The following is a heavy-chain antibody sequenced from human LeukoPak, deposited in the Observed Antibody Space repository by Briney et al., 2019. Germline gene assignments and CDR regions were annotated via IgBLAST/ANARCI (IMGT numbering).Heavy chain of an antibody. Sequence: PSETLSLTCTVSSGSISNGGYYWSWLRQHPGKGLEWIGYIYYSGNTYYNSSLKSRVIISVDTSENKFSLKLTSVTAADTAVYYCARGLDRVNWFDPWGQGTLVTVSS. CDR1: SGSISNGGYY. V-gene: IGHV4-31*03. D-gene: IGHD6-19*01. J-gene: IGHJ5*02. CDR3: ARGLDRVNWFDP. CDR2: IYYSGNT.